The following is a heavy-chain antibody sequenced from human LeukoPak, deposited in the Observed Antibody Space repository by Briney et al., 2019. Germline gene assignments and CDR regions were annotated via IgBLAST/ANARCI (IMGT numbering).Heavy chain of an antibody. J-gene: IGHJ4*02. CDR1: GGSISSSSYY. V-gene: IGHV4-39*07. CDR3: ASYGWYGRGFDY. D-gene: IGHD6-19*01. Sequence: SETLSLTCTVSGGSISSSSYYWGWIRQPPGKGLEWIGEINHSGSTNYNPSLKSRVTISVDTSKNQFSLKLSSVTAADTAVYYCASYGWYGRGFDYWGQGTLVTVSS. CDR2: INHSGST.